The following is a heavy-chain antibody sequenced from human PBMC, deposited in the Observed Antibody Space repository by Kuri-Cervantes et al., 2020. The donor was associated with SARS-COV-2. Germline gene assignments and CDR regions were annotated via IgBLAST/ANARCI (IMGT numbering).Heavy chain of an antibody. D-gene: IGHD2-2*01. CDR1: GYSFTSYW. CDR2: IYPGDSDT. Sequence: GGSLRLSCKGSGYSFTSYWIGWVRQMPGKGLEWMGIIYPGDSDTRYSPSFQGQVTISADKSISTAYLQWSSLKASDTAMYYCARGEWDIVVVPAAMASFGWFDPWGQGTLVTDSS. V-gene: IGHV5-51*01. CDR3: ARGEWDIVVVPAAMASFGWFDP. J-gene: IGHJ5*02.